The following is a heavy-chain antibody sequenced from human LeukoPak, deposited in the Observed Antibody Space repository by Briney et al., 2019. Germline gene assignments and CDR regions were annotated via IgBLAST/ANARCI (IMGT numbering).Heavy chain of an antibody. Sequence: ASVKVSCKASGGTFSSYAISWVRQAPGQGLEWMGGIIPIFGTANYARKFQGRVTITTDESTSTAYMELSSLRSEDTAVYYCGSIDYYDSSGYADAFDIWGQGTMVTVSS. D-gene: IGHD3-22*01. CDR2: IIPIFGTA. CDR1: GGTFSSYA. J-gene: IGHJ3*02. V-gene: IGHV1-69*05. CDR3: GSIDYYDSSGYADAFDI.